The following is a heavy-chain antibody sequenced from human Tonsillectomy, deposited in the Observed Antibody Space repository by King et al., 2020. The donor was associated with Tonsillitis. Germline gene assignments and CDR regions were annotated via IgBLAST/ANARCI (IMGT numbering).Heavy chain of an antibody. CDR3: ARDPSRGAATADDAFDI. CDR2: INAKSGGT. J-gene: IGHJ3*02. V-gene: IGHV1-2*02. D-gene: IGHD6-13*01. CDR1: GYTLTDYY. Sequence: VQLVQSGAEVKKPGASVKVSCKASGYTLTDYYMHWVRQAPGQGLEWMGWINAKSGGTNYAQKFQGRVTMTRETSISTAYMELSRVRSDDTAVYYCARDPSRGAATADDAFDIWGQGTMVTVS.